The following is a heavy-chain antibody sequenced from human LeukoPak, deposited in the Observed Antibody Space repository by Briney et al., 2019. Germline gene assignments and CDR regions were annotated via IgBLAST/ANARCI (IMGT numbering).Heavy chain of an antibody. Sequence: PGGSLRRSCAASGFTFSSYEMNWVRQAPGKGLEWVAVIYSDGSTYYEDSVKGRFTISRDTSKNSLYLQMNSLRAEDTALYYCARDRGSGWSDAFDIWGQGTMVTVSS. D-gene: IGHD6-19*01. CDR1: GFTFSSYE. CDR3: ARDRGSGWSDAFDI. V-gene: IGHV3-53*01. CDR2: IYSDGST. J-gene: IGHJ3*02.